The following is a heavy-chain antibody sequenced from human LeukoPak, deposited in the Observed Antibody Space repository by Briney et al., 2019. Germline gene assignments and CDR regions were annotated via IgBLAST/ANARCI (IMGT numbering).Heavy chain of an antibody. D-gene: IGHD6-6*01. V-gene: IGHV1-8*01. CDR1: GYTFTSYD. Sequence: ASVKVSCKASGYTFTSYDINWVRQATGQGLEWMGWLNPNSGNTGYAQKFQGRVTMTRNTSISTAYMELSSLRSEDTAVYYCARGVGSSSSHWFDPWGQGTLVTVSS. CDR3: ARGVGSSSSHWFDP. J-gene: IGHJ5*02. CDR2: LNPNSGNT.